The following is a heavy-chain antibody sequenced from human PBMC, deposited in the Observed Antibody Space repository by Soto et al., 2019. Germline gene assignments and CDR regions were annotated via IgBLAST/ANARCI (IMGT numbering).Heavy chain of an antibody. D-gene: IGHD3-22*01. V-gene: IGHV2-5*02. CDR3: AHSAEDYYDSSGYYTSAEYFQH. J-gene: IGHJ1*01. CDR1: GFSLSTSGVG. Sequence: SGPTLVNPTQTLTLTCTFSGFSLSTSGVGVGWIRQPPGKALEWLALIYWDDDKRYSPSLKSRLTITKDTSKNQVVLTMTNMDPVDTATYYCAHSAEDYYDSSGYYTSAEYFQHWGQGTLVTVSS. CDR2: IYWDDDK.